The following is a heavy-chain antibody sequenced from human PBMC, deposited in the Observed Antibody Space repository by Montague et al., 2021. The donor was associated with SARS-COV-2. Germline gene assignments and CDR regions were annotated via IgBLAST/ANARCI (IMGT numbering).Heavy chain of an antibody. D-gene: IGHD3-10*01. Sequence: PRLSCAASGFSFSNYAMNWVRQAPGRGLEWVSSISGSGGTTYYADSVEGRFMISRDNSKNTLYLQMNSLRAEDTAVYYCAKEGSDYYASGSYCTRLGWFDSWGQGTLVTVSS. CDR3: AKEGSDYYASGSYCTRLGWFDS. CDR2: ISGSGGTT. CDR1: GFSFSNYA. J-gene: IGHJ5*01. V-gene: IGHV3-23*01.